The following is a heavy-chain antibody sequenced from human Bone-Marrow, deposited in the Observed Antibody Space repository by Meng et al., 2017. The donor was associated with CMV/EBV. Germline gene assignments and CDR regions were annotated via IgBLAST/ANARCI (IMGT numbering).Heavy chain of an antibody. V-gene: IGHV3-30*02. CDR1: GFTFTRHD. D-gene: IGHD6-6*01. CDR2: IRYDGSNK. Sequence: GESLKISCAVSGFTFTRHDMHWVRQAPGKGLEWVSFIRYDGSNKYYADSVKGRFTISRDNSKNTLYLQMNSLRAEDTAVYYCARDFGRDSSSVTRKYGMDVWGQGTTVTVSS. CDR3: ARDFGRDSSSVTRKYGMDV. J-gene: IGHJ6*02.